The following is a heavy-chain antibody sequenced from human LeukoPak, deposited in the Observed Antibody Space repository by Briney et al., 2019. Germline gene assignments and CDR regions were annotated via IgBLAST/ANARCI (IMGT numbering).Heavy chain of an antibody. CDR3: ARLGSLRAFDI. J-gene: IGHJ3*02. Sequence: SETLSLTCTVSGGSISSINYYWGWIRQPPGKGLEWIGTIYYSGSTYYNPSLKSRLTISVDTSKIQFSLKLSSVTAADTAVYYCARLGSLRAFDIWGQGTMVTVSS. D-gene: IGHD2-15*01. CDR2: IYYSGST. CDR1: GGSISSINYY. V-gene: IGHV4-39*01.